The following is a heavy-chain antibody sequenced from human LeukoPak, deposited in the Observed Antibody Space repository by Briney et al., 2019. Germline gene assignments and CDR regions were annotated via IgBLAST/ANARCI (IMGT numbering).Heavy chain of an antibody. CDR3: AREELSFSSSSRNSWFDP. D-gene: IGHD6-6*01. V-gene: IGHV4-31*03. Sequence: PSETLSLTCTVSGGSISSGGYYWSWIRQHPGKGLEWIGYIYYSGSTYYNPSLKSRITISLDTSKNQFSLKLSSVTAADTAVYYCAREELSFSSSSRNSWFDPWGQGTLVTVSS. CDR2: IYYSGST. CDR1: GGSISSGGYY. J-gene: IGHJ5*02.